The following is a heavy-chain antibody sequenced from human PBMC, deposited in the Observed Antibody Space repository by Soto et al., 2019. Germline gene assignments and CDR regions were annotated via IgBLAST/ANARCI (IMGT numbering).Heavy chain of an antibody. CDR3: ASGGTRGMLAATPDDAFDI. CDR1: GGSISSSSYY. V-gene: IGHV4-39*01. D-gene: IGHD2-15*01. J-gene: IGHJ3*02. CDR2: IYYSGST. Sequence: PSETLSLTCTVSGGSISSSSYYWGWIRQPPGKGLEWIGSIYYSGSTYYNPSLKSRVTISVDTSKNQFSLKLSSVTAADTAVYYCASGGTRGMLAATPDDAFDIWGQGTMVTVSS.